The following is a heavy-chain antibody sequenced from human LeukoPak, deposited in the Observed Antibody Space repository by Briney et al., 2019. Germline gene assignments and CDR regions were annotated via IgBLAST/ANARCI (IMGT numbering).Heavy chain of an antibody. Sequence: GASVNVSCKASVYTCTGYYMHWGRQTPGQGLEWMGGINPNSGDTNYLQKFQGRVTITRDTSIATVFMNLSMLGFDDTALYYCARGGYSGFSFDYWGQGTLVTVSS. V-gene: IGHV1-2*02. CDR3: ARGGYSGFSFDY. CDR2: INPNSGDT. CDR1: VYTCTGYY. D-gene: IGHD5-12*01. J-gene: IGHJ4*02.